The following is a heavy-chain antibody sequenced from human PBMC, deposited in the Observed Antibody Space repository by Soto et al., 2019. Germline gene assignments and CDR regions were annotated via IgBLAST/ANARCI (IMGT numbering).Heavy chain of an antibody. CDR1: GFTFSSYA. V-gene: IGHV3-30-3*01. Sequence: SLRLSCAASGFTFSSYAMHWVRQAPGKGLEWVAVISHDGSNKYYADSVKGRFTISRDNSKNTLYLQMNSLRAEDTAVYYCARIPNDAFDIWGQGTMVTVSS. J-gene: IGHJ3*02. D-gene: IGHD2-21*01. CDR3: ARIPNDAFDI. CDR2: ISHDGSNK.